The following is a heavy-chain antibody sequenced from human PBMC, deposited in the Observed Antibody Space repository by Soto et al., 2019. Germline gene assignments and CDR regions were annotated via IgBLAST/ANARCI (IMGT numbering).Heavy chain of an antibody. CDR3: ARDADILTGSDAFDI. D-gene: IGHD3-9*01. V-gene: IGHV3-11*05. CDR2: IGSSSSYT. Sequence: QVQVVESGGGLVKPGGSLRLSCAASGFTFSDYYMSWIRQAPGKGLEWVSYIGSSSSYTNYADSVKGRFTISRDNAKNSLYLQMNSLRAEDTAVYYCARDADILTGSDAFDIWSQGTMVTVSS. J-gene: IGHJ3*02. CDR1: GFTFSDYY.